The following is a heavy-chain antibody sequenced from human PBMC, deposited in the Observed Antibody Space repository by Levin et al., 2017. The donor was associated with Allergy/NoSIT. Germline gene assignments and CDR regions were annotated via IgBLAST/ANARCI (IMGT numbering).Heavy chain of an antibody. CDR3: ARLRGDYGGYFDL. J-gene: IGHJ2*01. D-gene: IGHD4-17*01. CDR1: GGSISSYY. CDR2: IYYSGST. Sequence: SQTLSLTCTVSGGSISSYYWSWIRQPPGKGLEWIGYIYYSGSTNYNPSLKSRVTISVDTSKNQFSLKLSSVTAADTAVYYCARLRGDYGGYFDLWGRGTLVTVSS. V-gene: IGHV4-59*08.